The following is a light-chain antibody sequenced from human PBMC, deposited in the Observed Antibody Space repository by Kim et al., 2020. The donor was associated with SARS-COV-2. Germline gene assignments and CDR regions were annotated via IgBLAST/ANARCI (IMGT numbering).Light chain of an antibody. Sequence: QRVNITGTGSSSNIGGEYDVHWYQQLPGTAPNLLIYGNNNRPSGVPDRFSGSRSGTSASLAITGLQAEDEADYYCHSYDNSLSGLVFGGGTKLTVL. J-gene: IGLJ3*02. V-gene: IGLV1-40*01. CDR3: HSYDNSLSGLV. CDR1: SSNIGGEYD. CDR2: GNN.